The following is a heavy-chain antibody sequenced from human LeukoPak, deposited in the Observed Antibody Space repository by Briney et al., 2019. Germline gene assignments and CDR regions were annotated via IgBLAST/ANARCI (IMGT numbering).Heavy chain of an antibody. CDR2: IYTSGST. J-gene: IGHJ6*02. Sequence: SQTLSLTCTVSGGSISSGSYYWSWIRHPAGKGLEWIGRIYTSGSTNYNPSLKSRVTISVDTSKNQFSLKLSSVTAADTAVYYCAIQATPAEVYGMDVWGQGTTVTVSS. CDR1: GGSISSGSYY. CDR3: AIQATPAEVYGMDV. V-gene: IGHV4-61*02.